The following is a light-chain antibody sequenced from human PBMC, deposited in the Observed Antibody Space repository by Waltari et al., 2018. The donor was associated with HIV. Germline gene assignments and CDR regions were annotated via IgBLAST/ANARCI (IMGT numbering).Light chain of an antibody. CDR3: LQHHAYPWT. J-gene: IGKJ1*01. CDR1: QDIRND. Sequence: DIQMTQSPSSLSASVGDRVTITCRTSQDIRNDLGWYQQKPGRAPNRLIYAASSLQSGVPSRFSGCGSGTEFTLTISSLQPEDFASYYCLQHHAYPWTFGQGTKVEIE. CDR2: AAS. V-gene: IGKV1-17*01.